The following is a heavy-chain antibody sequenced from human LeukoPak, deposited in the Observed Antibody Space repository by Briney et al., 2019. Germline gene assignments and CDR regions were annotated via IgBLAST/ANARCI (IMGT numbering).Heavy chain of an antibody. J-gene: IGHJ4*02. CDR2: ISRISSSI. D-gene: IGHD3-10*01. CDR1: GFTFSSYS. CDR3: AKDAEWFGGTDY. V-gene: IGHV3-21*04. Sequence: GGSLRLSCAASGFTFSSYSMNWVRQAPGKGLEWVSYISRISSSIFYADSVKGRFTISRDNSKNTLYLQVDSLRAEDTAVYYCAKDAEWFGGTDYWGQGTLVTVSS.